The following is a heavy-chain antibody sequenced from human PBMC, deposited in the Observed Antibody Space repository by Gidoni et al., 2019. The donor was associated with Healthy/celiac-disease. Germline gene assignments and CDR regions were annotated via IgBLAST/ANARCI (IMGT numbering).Heavy chain of an antibody. V-gene: IGHV3-23*01. J-gene: IGHJ4*02. Sequence: EVQLLESGGGLVQPGGSLRLSCAASGFTFSSYAMSWVRQAPGKGLEWVSAISGSGGSTYYADSVKGRFTISRDNSKNTLYLQMNSLRAEDTAVYYCAKATRDTTYYYDSSGYYYIDYWGQGTLVTVSS. D-gene: IGHD3-22*01. CDR2: ISGSGGST. CDR3: AKATRDTTYYYDSSGYYYIDY. CDR1: GFTFSSYA.